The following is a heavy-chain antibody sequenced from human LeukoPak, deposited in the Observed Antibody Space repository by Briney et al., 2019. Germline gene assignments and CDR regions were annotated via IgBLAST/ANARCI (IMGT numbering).Heavy chain of an antibody. Sequence: GASVKVSCKASGYTFTSYDINWVRQATGQGLEWMGWMNPNSGNTGYAQEFQGRVTMTRNTSISTAYMELSSLRSEDTAVYYCARVGYSGYDLDYWGQGTLVTVSS. CDR3: ARVGYSGYDLDY. D-gene: IGHD5-12*01. CDR2: MNPNSGNT. V-gene: IGHV1-8*01. J-gene: IGHJ4*02. CDR1: GYTFTSYD.